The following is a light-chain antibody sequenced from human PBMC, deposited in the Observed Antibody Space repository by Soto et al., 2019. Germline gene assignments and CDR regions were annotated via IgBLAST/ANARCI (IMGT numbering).Light chain of an antibody. J-gene: IGKJ5*01. V-gene: IGKV2D-29*02. CDR2: EVS. Sequence: DVGMGQARRSRSVPPRQASSISCGSIHSXLHIAGQTHLFWYLQKPGQSPQLLIYEVSNRFSGVPDRFSGSGYGTEFTLTISRVEAEDVGLYYCLQSTQLPPTFGQGTRLENK. CDR1: HSXLHIAGQTH. CDR3: LQSTQLPPT.